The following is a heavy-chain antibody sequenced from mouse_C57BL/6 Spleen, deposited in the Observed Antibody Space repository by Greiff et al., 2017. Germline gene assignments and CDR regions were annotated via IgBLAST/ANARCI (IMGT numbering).Heavy chain of an antibody. CDR2: IWRGGST. CDR3: AKSPIYYDYDGYFDV. V-gene: IGHV2-5*01. D-gene: IGHD2-4*01. Sequence: VQRVESGPGLVQPSQSLSITCTVSGFSLTSYGVHWVRQSPGKGLEWLGVIWRGGSTDYNAAFMSRLSITKDNSKSQVFFKMNSLQADDTAIYYCAKSPIYYDYDGYFDVWGTGTTVTVSS. J-gene: IGHJ1*03. CDR1: GFSLTSYG.